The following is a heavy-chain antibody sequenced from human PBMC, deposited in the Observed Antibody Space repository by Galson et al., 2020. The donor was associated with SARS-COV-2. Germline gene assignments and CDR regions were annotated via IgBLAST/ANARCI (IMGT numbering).Heavy chain of an antibody. V-gene: IGHV4-34*01. Sequence: SETLSLTCAVYVGSFNDYYWTWIRQSPGKGLEWIGQINHSGSTKYNPSLKSRVTISVDTSTNQFSLKLNSVTAADTAVYYCARATVYDWNAHSTATDALDIWGQGTMVTVSS. J-gene: IGHJ3*02. CDR3: ARATVYDWNAHSTATDALDI. CDR1: VGSFNDYY. CDR2: INHSGST. D-gene: IGHD1-20*01.